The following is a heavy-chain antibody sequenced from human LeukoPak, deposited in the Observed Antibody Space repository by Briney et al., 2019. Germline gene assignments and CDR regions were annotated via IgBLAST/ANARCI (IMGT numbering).Heavy chain of an antibody. J-gene: IGHJ4*02. D-gene: IGHD6-19*01. CDR3: ARRSGIAVAGAFDY. CDR1: GFIVSSNY. Sequence: GGSLRLSCAASGFIVSSNYMSWVRQAPGKGLEWVSVIYSGGRTYYADSVKGRFTISRDNSKNTLYLQMNSLRAEDTAVYYCARRSGIAVAGAFDYWGQGTLVTVSS. CDR2: IYSGGRT. V-gene: IGHV3-66*04.